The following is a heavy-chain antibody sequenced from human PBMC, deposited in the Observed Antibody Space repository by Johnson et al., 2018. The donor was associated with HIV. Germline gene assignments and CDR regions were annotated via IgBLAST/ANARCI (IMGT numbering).Heavy chain of an antibody. V-gene: IGHV3-30*02. CDR2: IRYDGSNK. CDR1: GFTFSSYG. J-gene: IGHJ3*02. CDR3: AKDLEEGQQWLIGAFDI. D-gene: IGHD6-19*01. Sequence: QVQLVESGGGVVQPGGSLRLSCAASGFTFSSYGMPGVRQAPGKGLEWVAFIRYDGSNKYYADSVKGRFTISRDNSKNTLYLQMNSLRAEDTAVYYCAKDLEEGQQWLIGAFDIWGQGTMVTVSS.